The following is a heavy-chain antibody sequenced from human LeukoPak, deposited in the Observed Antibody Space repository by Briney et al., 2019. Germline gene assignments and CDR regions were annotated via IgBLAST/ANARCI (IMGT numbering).Heavy chain of an antibody. CDR2: IYYSGST. J-gene: IGHJ4*02. Sequence: SSETLSLTCTVSGGSISSYYWSWIRQPPGKGLEWMGYIYYSGSTNYNPSLKSRVTISVDTSKNQFSLKLSSVTAADTAVYYCARALYCSGGSCNIDYWGQGTLVTVSS. V-gene: IGHV4-59*01. D-gene: IGHD2-15*01. CDR1: GGSISSYY. CDR3: ARALYCSGGSCNIDY.